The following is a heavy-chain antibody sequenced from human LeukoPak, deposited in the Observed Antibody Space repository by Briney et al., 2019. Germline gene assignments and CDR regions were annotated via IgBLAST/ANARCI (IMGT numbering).Heavy chain of an antibody. Sequence: GGSLRLSCAASGFTFSGYWMSWVRQAPGKGLEWVANIKQDGSEKYYVDSVKGRFTISRDNAKNSLCLQMNSLRAEDTAVYYCARGHYGQDHWGQGTLVTVSS. CDR3: ARGHYGQDH. D-gene: IGHD4-17*01. V-gene: IGHV3-7*03. CDR2: IKQDGSEK. CDR1: GFTFSGYW. J-gene: IGHJ4*02.